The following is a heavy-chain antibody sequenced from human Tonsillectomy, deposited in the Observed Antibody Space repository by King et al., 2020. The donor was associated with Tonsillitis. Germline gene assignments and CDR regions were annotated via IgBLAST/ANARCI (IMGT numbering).Heavy chain of an antibody. CDR1: GFTFSSYS. J-gene: IGHJ6*02. V-gene: IGHV3-48*01. D-gene: IGHD4-17*01. Sequence: VQLVESGGGLVQPGGSLRLSCAASGFTFSSYSMNWVRQAPGKGLEWVSYISSSSSTIYYADSVKGRFTISRDNAKNSLSLQMNSLRAEDTAVYYCAREKGTVTTWYNYGMDVWGQGTTVTVSS. CDR3: AREKGTVTTWYNYGMDV. CDR2: ISSSSSTI.